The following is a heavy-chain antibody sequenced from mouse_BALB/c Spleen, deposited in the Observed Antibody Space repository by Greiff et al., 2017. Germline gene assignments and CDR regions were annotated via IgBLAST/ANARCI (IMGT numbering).Heavy chain of an antibody. CDR2: ISSGSSTI. CDR1: GFTFSSFG. J-gene: IGHJ4*01. CDR3: AREETTVVADYAMDY. D-gene: IGHD1-1*01. V-gene: IGHV5-17*02. Sequence: EVHLVESGGGLVQPGGSRKLSCAASGFTFSSFGMHWVRQAPEKGLEWVAYISSGSSTIYYADTVKGRFTISRDNPKNTLFLQMTSLRSEDTAMYYCAREETTVVADYAMDYWGQGTSVTVSS.